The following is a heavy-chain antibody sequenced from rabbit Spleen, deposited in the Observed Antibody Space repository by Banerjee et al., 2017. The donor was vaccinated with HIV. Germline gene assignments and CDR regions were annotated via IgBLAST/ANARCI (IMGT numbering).Heavy chain of an antibody. Sequence: QSLEESGGDLVKPGASLTLTCTASGIDFSSYYYMSWVRQAPGKGLEWIGCIYTGSGGNTYYASWAKGRFTISKTSSTTVTLQMTSLTAADTATYFCARDTATSFSSYGMDLWGPGTLVTVS. D-gene: IGHD1-1*01. CDR1: GIDFSSYYY. J-gene: IGHJ6*01. CDR3: ARDTATSFSSYGMDL. CDR2: IYTGSGGNT. V-gene: IGHV1S40*01.